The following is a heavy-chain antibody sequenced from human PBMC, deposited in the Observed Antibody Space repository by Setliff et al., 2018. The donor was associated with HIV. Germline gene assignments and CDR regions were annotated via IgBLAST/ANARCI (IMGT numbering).Heavy chain of an antibody. J-gene: IGHJ5*02. D-gene: IGHD1-26*01. CDR1: GYSFTSYW. CDR2: IYPGDSDT. Sequence: GESLKISCKGSGYSFTSYWIGWVCQMPGKGLEWMGIIYPGDSDTRYSPSFQGQVTISADKSISTAYLQWSSLKASDTAMYYCVRYSGSSYKSNWFDPWGQGTRVTVSS. CDR3: VRYSGSSYKSNWFDP. V-gene: IGHV5-51*01.